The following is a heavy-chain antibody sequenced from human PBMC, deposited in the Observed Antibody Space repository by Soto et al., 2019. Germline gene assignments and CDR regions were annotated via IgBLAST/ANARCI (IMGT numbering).Heavy chain of an antibody. CDR1: GFSFSTYP. D-gene: IGHD2-2*01. Sequence: PGGSLRLSCATSGFSFSTYPMSWVRQAPGKGLEWLSFIRSKGYGGTTESAASVRGRFITSRDDSKSIAYLQMNSLKTEDTAVYYCASLTSWSQEYYYGMDVWGQGTTVTVSS. J-gene: IGHJ6*02. V-gene: IGHV3-49*04. CDR2: IRSKGYGGTT. CDR3: ASLTSWSQEYYYGMDV.